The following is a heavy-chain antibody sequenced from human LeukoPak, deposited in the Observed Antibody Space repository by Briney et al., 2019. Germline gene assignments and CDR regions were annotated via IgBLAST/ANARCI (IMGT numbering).Heavy chain of an antibody. D-gene: IGHD4-17*01. J-gene: IGHJ4*02. CDR1: GFTFSSYA. CDR2: ISASGGRT. CDR3: ATPPTVTRNY. Sequence: AGGSLRLSCAASGFTFSSYAMSWVRQAPGKGLEWVSSISASGGRTYHADSVKGRFTISRDNSKNTLYLQMNSLRAEDTAVYFCATPPTVTRNYWGQGILVTVSS. V-gene: IGHV3-23*01.